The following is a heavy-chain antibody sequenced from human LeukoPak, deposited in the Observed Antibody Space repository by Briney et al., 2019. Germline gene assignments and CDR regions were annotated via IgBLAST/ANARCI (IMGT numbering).Heavy chain of an antibody. CDR2: ISSSSSYI. CDR3: VRAAGGNSDY. Sequence: PGGSLRLSCAASGFTFDDCAMHWVRQAPGKGLEWVSSISSSSSYIYYADSVKGRFTISRDNAKNSLYLQMNSLRAEDTALYYCVRAAGGNSDYWGQGTLVTVSS. CDR1: GFTFDDCA. D-gene: IGHD6-13*01. J-gene: IGHJ4*02. V-gene: IGHV3-21*04.